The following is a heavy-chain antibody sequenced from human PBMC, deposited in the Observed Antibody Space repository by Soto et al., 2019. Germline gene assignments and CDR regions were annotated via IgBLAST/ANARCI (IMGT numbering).Heavy chain of an antibody. J-gene: IGHJ2*01. CDR1: GYTFTNYD. CDR2: MNPNSGHT. D-gene: IGHD4-17*01. V-gene: IGHV1-8*01. Sequence: QVQLVQSGAEVKKPGASVKVSCKASGYTFTNYDINWVRQATGQGLEWVGWMNPNSGHTGFAQKFQGRVTMTRDTSISTAYMDLSSLSSEDTAVYYSARGRSSYGDYINWYFDLWGRGTLVTVSA. CDR3: ARGRSSYGDYINWYFDL.